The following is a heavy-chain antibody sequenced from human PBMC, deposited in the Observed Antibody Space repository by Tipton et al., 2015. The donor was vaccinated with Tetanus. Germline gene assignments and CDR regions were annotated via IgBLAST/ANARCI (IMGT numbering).Heavy chain of an antibody. Sequence: QSGPEVKKPGASVKVSCKASGYTFTGYYMHWVRQAPGQGLEWMGWINPNSGGTNYAQKFQGRVTMTRDTSISTAYMEVSRLRSDDTAIYYCARDMDYDSSGIDDFWGQGTLVTVSS. CDR1: GYTFTGYY. D-gene: IGHD3-22*01. V-gene: IGHV1-2*02. CDR2: INPNSGGT. CDR3: ARDMDYDSSGIDDF. J-gene: IGHJ4*02.